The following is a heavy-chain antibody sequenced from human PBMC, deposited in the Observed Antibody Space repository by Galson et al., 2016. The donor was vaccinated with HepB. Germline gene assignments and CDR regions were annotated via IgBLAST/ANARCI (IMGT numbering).Heavy chain of an antibody. CDR2: IKSETDGGTI. CDR1: GFTFSNAW. CDR3: RSHKDY. J-gene: IGHJ4*02. Sequence: FLRLSCAGSGFTFSNAWMNWVRQAPGKGLEWVGRIKSETDGGTIDYAAPVKGRFTISRDDSKNTLYLQINSLKTEDTAVYYCRSHKDYWGQGTLVTVSS. V-gene: IGHV3-15*07. D-gene: IGHD1-26*01.